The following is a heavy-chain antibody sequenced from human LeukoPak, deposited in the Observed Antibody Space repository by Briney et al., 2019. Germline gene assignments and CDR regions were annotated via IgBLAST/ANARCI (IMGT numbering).Heavy chain of an antibody. V-gene: IGHV1-18*01. D-gene: IGHD1-1*01. CDR2: ISAYNDNT. CDR3: ARVWKTSSYYFDY. J-gene: IGHJ4*02. CDR1: GYSFTSFA. Sequence: ASVKVSCKASGYSFTSFAFSWVRQAPGQGLEWMGWISAYNDNTNSVQKFQGRVTMTTDTSTSIAYMELRNLRSDDTAVYYCARVWKTSSYYFDYWGQGTLVTVSS.